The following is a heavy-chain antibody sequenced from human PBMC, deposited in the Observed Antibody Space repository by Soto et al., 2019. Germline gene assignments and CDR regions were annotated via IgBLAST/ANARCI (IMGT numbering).Heavy chain of an antibody. CDR1: GITFRSRA. J-gene: IGHJ5*02. D-gene: IGHD1-26*01. V-gene: IGHV3-23*01. Sequence: LRLSCVASGITFRSRAMSWVRQAPGEGLEWVSVTTDTDGDRKYADSVRGRFTISRDNSKNTLYLQMSSLRAEDSAVYHCAKNQGVELVPLATVDWFDPWGQGSVVTVSS. CDR2: TTDTDGDR. CDR3: AKNQGVELVPLATVDWFDP.